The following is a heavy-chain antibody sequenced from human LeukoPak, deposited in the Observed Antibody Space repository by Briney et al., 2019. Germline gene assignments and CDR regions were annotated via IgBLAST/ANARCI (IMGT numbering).Heavy chain of an antibody. J-gene: IGHJ4*02. V-gene: IGHV1-24*01. Sequence: GASVKVSCKVSGYTLTELSMHWVRQAPGKGLEWMGGFDPEDGGTIYAQKLQGRVTMTEDTSTDTAYMELSSLRSEDTAVYYCATDLRRGSYCFDYWGQGTLVTVSS. CDR3: ATDLRRGSYCFDY. CDR2: FDPEDGGT. D-gene: IGHD1-26*01. CDR1: GYTLTELS.